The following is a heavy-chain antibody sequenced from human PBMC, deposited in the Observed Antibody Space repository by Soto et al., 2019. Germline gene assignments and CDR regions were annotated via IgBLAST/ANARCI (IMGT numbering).Heavy chain of an antibody. D-gene: IGHD3-16*02. CDR3: AKGVWGSYRQSDNWFDP. J-gene: IGHJ5*02. Sequence: GGSLRLSCAASGFTFSSYAMSWVRQAPGKGLEWVSAISGSGGSTYYADSVKGRFTISRDNSKNTLYLQMNSLRAEDTAVYYCAKGVWGSYRQSDNWFDPWGQGTLVTVSS. CDR2: ISGSGGST. CDR1: GFTFSSYA. V-gene: IGHV3-23*01.